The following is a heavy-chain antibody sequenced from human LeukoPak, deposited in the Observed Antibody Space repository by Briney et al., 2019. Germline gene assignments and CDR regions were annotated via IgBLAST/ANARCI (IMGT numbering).Heavy chain of an antibody. J-gene: IGHJ6*02. V-gene: IGHV3-30*03. Sequence: GGSLRLSCAASGFTFSSYSMNWVRQAPGKGLEWVAVISYDGSNKYYADSVKGRFTISRDNSKNTLYLQMNSLRAEDTAVYYCARVQGWGTGYSSGWYYYYGMDVWGQGTTVTVSS. CDR1: GFTFSSYS. CDR2: ISYDGSNK. D-gene: IGHD6-19*01. CDR3: ARVQGWGTGYSSGWYYYYGMDV.